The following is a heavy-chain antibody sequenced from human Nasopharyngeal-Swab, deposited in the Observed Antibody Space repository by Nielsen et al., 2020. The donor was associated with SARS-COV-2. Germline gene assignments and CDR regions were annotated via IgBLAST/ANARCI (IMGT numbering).Heavy chain of an antibody. Sequence: SETLSPTCTVSDCSVSSGSYYWSWIRQPPGKGLEWIGYIYDSGSTNYNPSLKSRVTISVDTSKNQFSLKLSSVTAADTAVYYCARDHYGSGSPSMDVWGQGTTVTVSS. CDR3: ARDHYGSGSPSMDV. V-gene: IGHV4-61*01. D-gene: IGHD3-10*01. CDR2: IYDSGST. J-gene: IGHJ6*02. CDR1: DCSVSSGSYY.